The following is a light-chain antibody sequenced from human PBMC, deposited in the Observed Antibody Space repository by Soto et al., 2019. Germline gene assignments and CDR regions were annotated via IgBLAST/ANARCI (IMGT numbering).Light chain of an antibody. J-gene: IGKJ2*01. CDR1: QGINNY. CDR2: DAS. V-gene: IGKV1-33*01. Sequence: DIQMTQSPSSLSASVGDRVTITCQASQGINNYLNWYQQKPGKAPKLLIYDASNLEAGVPSRFSGSGSGTEFTFSISSLQPEDVATYYCLQDYNYPYTFGQGTKLEIK. CDR3: LQDYNYPYT.